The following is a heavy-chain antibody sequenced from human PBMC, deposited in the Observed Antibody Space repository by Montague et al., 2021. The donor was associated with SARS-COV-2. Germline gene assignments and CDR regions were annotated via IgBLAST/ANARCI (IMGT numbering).Heavy chain of an antibody. CDR2: IYYSGST. J-gene: IGHJ4*02. V-gene: IGHV4-59*13. Sequence: SETLSLTCTVSGGSISSYYWSWIRQPPGKGLEWIGYIYYSGSTNYNPSLKSRFTIPVDTSKNQFSLKLSSVTAADTAVYYCARDLGDYWGQGTLVTVPS. CDR3: ARDLGDY. CDR1: GGSISSYY.